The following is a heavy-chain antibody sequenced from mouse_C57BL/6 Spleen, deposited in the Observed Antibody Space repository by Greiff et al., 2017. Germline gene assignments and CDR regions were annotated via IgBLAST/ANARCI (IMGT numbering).Heavy chain of an antibody. CDR2: IDPETGGT. Sequence: VKLMESGAELVRPGASVTLSCKASGYTFTDYEMHWVKQTPVHGLEWIGAIDPETGGTAYNQKFKGKAILTADKSSSTAYMELRSLTSEDSAVYYCTRRGLPAWFAYWGQGTLVTVSA. CDR1: GYTFTDYE. CDR3: TRRGLPAWFAY. D-gene: IGHD3-1*01. V-gene: IGHV1-15*01. J-gene: IGHJ3*01.